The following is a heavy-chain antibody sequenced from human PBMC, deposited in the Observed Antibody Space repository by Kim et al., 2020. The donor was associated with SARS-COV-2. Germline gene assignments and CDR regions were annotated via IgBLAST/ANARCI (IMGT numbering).Heavy chain of an antibody. CDR3: ARSAGGVVWFDP. CDR1: GGSFSGYY. V-gene: IGHV4-34*01. D-gene: IGHD3-3*01. Sequence: SETLSLTCAVYGGSFSGYYWSWIRQPPGKGLEWIGEINHSGSTNYNPSLKSRVTISVDTSKNQFSLKLSSVTAADTAVYYCARSAGGVVWFDPWGQGTLVTVSS. CDR2: INHSGST. J-gene: IGHJ5*02.